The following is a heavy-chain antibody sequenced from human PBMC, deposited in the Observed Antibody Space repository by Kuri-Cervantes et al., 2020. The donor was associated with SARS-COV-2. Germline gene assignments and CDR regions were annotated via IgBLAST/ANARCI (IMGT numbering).Heavy chain of an antibody. D-gene: IGHD2-15*01. J-gene: IGHJ4*02. Sequence: GGSLRLSCAASGFTFSNGDMNWVRRAPGKGLEWVSGVSCNGSRTHYADSVKGRFIISRDNSRNFLYQQMNSRRPEDTALYYCAREKGGCSGGSCLYFDYWGQGTLVTVSS. CDR2: VSCNGSRT. V-gene: IGHV3-19*01. CDR1: GFTFSNGD. CDR3: AREKGGCSGGSCLYFDY.